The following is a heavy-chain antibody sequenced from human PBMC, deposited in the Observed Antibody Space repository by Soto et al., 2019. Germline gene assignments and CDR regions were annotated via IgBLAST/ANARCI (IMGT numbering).Heavy chain of an antibody. J-gene: IGHJ3*02. CDR3: AKDTRVTIFGLASGYIDI. CDR2: INWNSGSI. D-gene: IGHD3-3*01. CDR1: GFTFDDYA. Sequence: EVQLVESGGGLVQPGRSLRLSCAASGFTFDDYAMHWVRQPPGKGLEWISGINWNSGSIDYADSVKGRFTISRDNAKNSLYLQMNSLRTEDTALYYCAKDTRVTIFGLASGYIDIWGQGTMVTVSS. V-gene: IGHV3-9*01.